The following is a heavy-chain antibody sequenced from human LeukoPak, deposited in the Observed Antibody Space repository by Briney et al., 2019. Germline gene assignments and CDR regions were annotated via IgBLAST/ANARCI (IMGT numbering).Heavy chain of an antibody. CDR2: TSSDLNVK. CDR1: GFTFRNYV. CDR3: AREGYYGSGSPPSLYFDY. J-gene: IGHJ4*02. Sequence: GGSLRLSCAASGFTFRNYVIYWVRQAPGKGLEWVAVTSSDLNVKLYADSVKGRFTISRDNSRSTLYLQMNSLRPEDTAIYYCAREGYYGSGSPPSLYFDYWGQGTQVTVSS. D-gene: IGHD3-10*01. V-gene: IGHV3-30-3*01.